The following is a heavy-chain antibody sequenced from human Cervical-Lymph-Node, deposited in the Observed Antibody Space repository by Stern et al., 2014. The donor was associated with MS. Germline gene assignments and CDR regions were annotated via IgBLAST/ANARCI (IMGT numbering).Heavy chain of an antibody. V-gene: IGHV3-30*18. J-gene: IGHJ4*02. Sequence: VQLVESGGGVVQSGRSLRLTCKVSGFTFSSYGMHWVRQAPGKGLEWVSVISYDGSDTYYAESVKGRFIISRDNSKNTLYLEMRSLRPEDTAVYYCVKRGITEVRGVRLGDYWGPGTLVIVSS. CDR1: GFTFSSYG. CDR2: ISYDGSDT. CDR3: VKRGITEVRGVRLGDY. D-gene: IGHD3-10*01.